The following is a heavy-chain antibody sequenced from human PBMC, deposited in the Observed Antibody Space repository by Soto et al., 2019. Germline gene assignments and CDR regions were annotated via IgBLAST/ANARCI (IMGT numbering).Heavy chain of an antibody. Sequence: ESGPTLVNPTQTLTLTCTFSGFSLSTSGMCVSWILQPPGKALEWLARIDWDDDKYYSTSLKTRLTISKDTSKNQVVLTMTNMDPVDTATYYCAHRLAATGLFDYWGQGTLVTSPQ. D-gene: IGHD6-13*01. CDR1: GFSLSTSGMC. J-gene: IGHJ4*02. CDR3: AHRLAATGLFDY. V-gene: IGHV2-70*12. CDR2: IDWDDDK.